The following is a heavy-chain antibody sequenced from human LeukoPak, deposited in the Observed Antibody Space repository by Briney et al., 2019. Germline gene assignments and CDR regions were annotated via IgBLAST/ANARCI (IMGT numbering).Heavy chain of an antibody. V-gene: IGHV4-39*02. CDR1: GGSISSSTYY. J-gene: IGHJ4*02. Sequence: SETLSLTCTVSGGSISSSTYYWGWIRQPPGKGLEWIGSSYYTGSTYYNPSLKSRVTISVDTSKNQFSLRLSSVTAADTAVYYCARDRTSSGWFFDYWGQGTLVIVSS. CDR2: SYYTGST. D-gene: IGHD6-19*01. CDR3: ARDRTSSGWFFDY.